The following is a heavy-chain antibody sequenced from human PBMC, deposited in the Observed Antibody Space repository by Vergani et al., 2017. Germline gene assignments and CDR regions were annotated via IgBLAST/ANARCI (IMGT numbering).Heavy chain of an antibody. CDR2: IYYSGST. CDR3: ASEEYSSSQIDY. Sequence: QLQLQESGPGLVKPSETLSLTCTVSGGSLSSSSYYWGWIRQPPGKGLEWIGSIYYSGSTYYNPSLKSRVTISVDTSKNQFSLKLSSVTAADTAVYYCASEEYSSSQIDYWGQGTLVTVSS. V-gene: IGHV4-39*01. D-gene: IGHD6-13*01. J-gene: IGHJ4*02. CDR1: GGSLSSSSYY.